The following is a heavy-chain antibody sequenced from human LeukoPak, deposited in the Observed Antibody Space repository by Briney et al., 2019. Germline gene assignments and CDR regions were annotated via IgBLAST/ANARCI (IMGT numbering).Heavy chain of an antibody. CDR2: IRSKANSYAT. V-gene: IGHV3-73*01. CDR1: GFTFSASA. CDR3: TSTAALPYYYGMDV. Sequence: PGGSLRLSCAASGFTFSASAMHWVRQASGKGLEWVGRIRSKANSYATAYAASVKGRFTISRGDSKNTAYLQMNSLKTEDTAVYYCTSTAALPYYYGMDVWGQGTTVTVSS. J-gene: IGHJ6*02. D-gene: IGHD6-6*01.